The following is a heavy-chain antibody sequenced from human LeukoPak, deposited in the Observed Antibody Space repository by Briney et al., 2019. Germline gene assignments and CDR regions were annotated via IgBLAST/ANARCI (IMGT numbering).Heavy chain of an antibody. CDR1: GGTVSSYV. J-gene: IGHJ6*03. Sequence: SVKVSCQASGGTVSSYVISWVGPAPGQGLEWMGGVIPIFGTANYAQKFQGRVTISTDESTSTAYMELSSLRSEDTAVYYCARGGWDYGGNFYYYYYMDLWGKGTTVTVSS. CDR2: VIPIFGTA. V-gene: IGHV1-69*05. CDR3: ARGGWDYGGNFYYYYYMDL. D-gene: IGHD4-23*01.